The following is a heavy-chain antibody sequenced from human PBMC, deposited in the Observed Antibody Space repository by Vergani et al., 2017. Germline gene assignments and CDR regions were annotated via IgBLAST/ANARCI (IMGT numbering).Heavy chain of an antibody. J-gene: IGHJ5*02. CDR2: TWYDGNNK. D-gene: IGHD1-14*01. CDR1: GFTFNHYG. V-gene: IGHV3-33*01. Sequence: QVQLVESGGGVVQPGRSLRLSCAASGFTFNHYGMHWVRQAPGKGLEWVAVTWYDGNNKQYADSVTGRFTISRDNSKSTMYLQMNSLRDEDTGVYYCTRHLRLLYNRFDPWGQGTLVTVSS. CDR3: TRHLRLLYNRFDP.